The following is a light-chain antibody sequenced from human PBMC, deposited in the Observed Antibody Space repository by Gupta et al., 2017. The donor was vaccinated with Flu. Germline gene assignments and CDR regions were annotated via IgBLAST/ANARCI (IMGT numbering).Light chain of an antibody. J-gene: IGKJ2*01. Sequence: DIQMTQSPSSLSASVGDRVTITCRPSQSISIYLNWYQQKVGKAPKLLMFGGSDLQSGVPSRFSGSRSGTDFTLTIISLQPEDFATYYCQQTYSAPTTFGQGTKLEIK. CDR2: GGS. CDR1: QSISIY. V-gene: IGKV1-39*01. CDR3: QQTYSAPTT.